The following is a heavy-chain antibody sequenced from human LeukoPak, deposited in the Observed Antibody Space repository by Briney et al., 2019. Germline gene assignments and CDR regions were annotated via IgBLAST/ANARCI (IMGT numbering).Heavy chain of an antibody. CDR2: IYYSGST. D-gene: IGHD3-10*01. J-gene: IGHJ5*02. V-gene: IGHV4-31*03. CDR3: ARAKAEGRFGWFDP. Sequence: SETLSLTCTVSGGSISSGGYYWSWIRQHPGKGLEWIGYIYYSGSTYYNPSLKSRVTISVDTSKNQFSLKLSSVTAADTAVYYWARAKAEGRFGWFDPWGQGTLVTVSS. CDR1: GGSISSGGYY.